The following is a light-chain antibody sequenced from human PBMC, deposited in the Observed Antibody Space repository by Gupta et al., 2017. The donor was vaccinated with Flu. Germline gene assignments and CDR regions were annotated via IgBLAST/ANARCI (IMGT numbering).Light chain of an antibody. CDR3: SSYTSSSTPDV. CDR1: SSDVGGFNY. Sequence: SSDVGGFNYVSWYQQHPGKAPKLMIYDVSNRPSGISNRFSCSKSGNTASLTISGLQAEDEADYYCSSYTSSSTPDVFGTGTKVTVL. J-gene: IGLJ1*01. CDR2: DVS. V-gene: IGLV2-14*04.